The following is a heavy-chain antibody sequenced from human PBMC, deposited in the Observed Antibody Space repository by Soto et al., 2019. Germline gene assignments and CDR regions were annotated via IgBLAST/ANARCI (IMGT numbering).Heavy chain of an antibody. D-gene: IGHD1-26*01. CDR1: GGSISSYY. CDR3: ARGGGSYGQYYFDY. Sequence: SETLSLTCTVSGGSISSYYWSWIRQPPGKGLEWIGYIYYSGSTNYNPSLKSRVTISVDKSKNQFSLNLSSVTAADTAVYYCARGGGSYGQYYFDYWGQGTLVTVSS. V-gene: IGHV4-59*12. J-gene: IGHJ4*02. CDR2: IYYSGST.